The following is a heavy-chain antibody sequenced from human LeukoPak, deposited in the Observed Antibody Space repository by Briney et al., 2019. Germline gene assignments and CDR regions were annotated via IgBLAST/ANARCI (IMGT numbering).Heavy chain of an antibody. D-gene: IGHD6-13*01. Sequence: GGSLILSCAPSGFTLSSYDMSWVRQAPGKGLEWVSAISGSGGTTYYADSVKGRFTISRDNSKNTLYLQMNSLRAEDTAVYYCAKGRGRQLAKLYFYYWGHGTLVTVSS. CDR1: GFTLSSYD. CDR3: AKGRGRQLAKLYFYY. J-gene: IGHJ4*01. V-gene: IGHV3-23*01. CDR2: ISGSGGTT.